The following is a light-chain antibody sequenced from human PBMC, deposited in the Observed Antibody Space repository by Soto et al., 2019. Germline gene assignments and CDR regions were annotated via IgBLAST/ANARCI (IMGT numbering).Light chain of an antibody. V-gene: IGKV1-39*01. CDR3: QQTYSTPRT. Sequence: DIQMTQAPSSLSASVGDRVTITCRASRSINTYVDWYQQRPRKAPELLIYSASSLHTGVPSRSSGSGAGTDFTFTINSLLPEDFAIYYCQQTYSTPRTFGQGTKVDIK. CDR2: SAS. CDR1: RSINTY. J-gene: IGKJ1*01.